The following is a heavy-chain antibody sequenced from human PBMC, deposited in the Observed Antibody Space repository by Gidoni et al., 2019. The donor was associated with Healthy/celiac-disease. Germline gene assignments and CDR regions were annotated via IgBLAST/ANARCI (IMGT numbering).Heavy chain of an antibody. V-gene: IGHV3-9*01. Sequence: EVQLVESGGGLVQPGRSLRLSCAASGFPFVDYAMHWVRQAPGKGLEWVSGISWNSGSIGYADSVKGRFTISRDNAKNSLYLQMNSLRAEDTALYYCAKGKIAVAGSPFDYWGQGTLVTVSS. CDR2: ISWNSGSI. CDR3: AKGKIAVAGSPFDY. J-gene: IGHJ4*02. D-gene: IGHD6-19*01. CDR1: GFPFVDYA.